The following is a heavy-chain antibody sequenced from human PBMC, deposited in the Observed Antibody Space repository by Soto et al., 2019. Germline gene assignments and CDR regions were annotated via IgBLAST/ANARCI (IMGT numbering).Heavy chain of an antibody. Sequence: SETLSLTCTVSGGSISSGGYYWSWIRQHPGKGLEWIGYIYYSGSTYYNPSLKSRVTISVDTSKNQFSLKLSSVTAADTVVYYCARYPGSLAFDIWGQGTMVTVSS. CDR3: ARYPGSLAFDI. CDR1: GGSISSGGYY. J-gene: IGHJ3*02. V-gene: IGHV4-31*03. CDR2: IYYSGST. D-gene: IGHD3-16*02.